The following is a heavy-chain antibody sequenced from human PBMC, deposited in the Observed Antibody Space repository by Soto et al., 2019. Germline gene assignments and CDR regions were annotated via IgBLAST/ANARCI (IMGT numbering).Heavy chain of an antibody. J-gene: IGHJ4*02. CDR3: TTDPEHYYDSSGYYGDFDY. CDR1: GFTFSNAW. D-gene: IGHD3-22*01. CDR2: IKSKTDGGTT. V-gene: IGHV3-15*07. Sequence: SGGGLVKPGGSLRLSCAASGFTFSNAWMNWVRQAPGKGLEWVGRIKSKTDGGTTDYAAPVKGRFTISRDDSKNTLYLQMNSLKTEDTAVYYCTTDPEHYYDSSGYYGDFDYWGQGTLVTVSS.